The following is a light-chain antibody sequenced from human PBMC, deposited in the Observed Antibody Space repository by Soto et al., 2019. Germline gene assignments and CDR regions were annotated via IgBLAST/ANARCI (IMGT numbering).Light chain of an antibody. CDR1: QSVSSN. V-gene: IGKV3-15*01. J-gene: IGKJ1*01. Sequence: EIVMTQSPATLSVSLGERGTLSCRSSQSVSSNLAWYQQKPGEAPRLLIYGASTRAAGIPARCSGSGSGTEFTLTISSLPSEYFAVYYCQQYNNWPRTFGQGTKVDI. CDR2: GAS. CDR3: QQYNNWPRT.